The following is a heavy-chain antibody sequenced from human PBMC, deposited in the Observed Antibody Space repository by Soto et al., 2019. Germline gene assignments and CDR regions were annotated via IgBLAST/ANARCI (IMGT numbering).Heavy chain of an antibody. CDR1: GYTFTSYG. V-gene: IGHV1-18*01. J-gene: IGHJ5*02. D-gene: IGHD2-15*01. CDR3: ARDEGVVVVAATRWSWFDP. Sequence: ASVKVSCKASGYTFTSYGISWVLQAPGQGLEWMGWISAYNGNTNYAQKLQGRVTMTTDTSTSTAYMELRSLRSDDTAVYYCARDEGVVVVAATRWSWFDPWGQGTLVTVSS. CDR2: ISAYNGNT.